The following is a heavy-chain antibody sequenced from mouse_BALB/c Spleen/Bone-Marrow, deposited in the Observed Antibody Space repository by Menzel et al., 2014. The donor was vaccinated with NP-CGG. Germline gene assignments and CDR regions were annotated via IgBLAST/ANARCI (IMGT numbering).Heavy chain of an antibody. CDR3: ARNQGNYVSWFAY. V-gene: IGHV2-2*02. CDR1: GFSLTSYG. Sequence: QVQLKESGPGLVQPSQSLSITCTVSGFSLTSYGVHWVRQSPGKGLEWLGVIWSGGSTDYNAAFVSRLSISKDNSKSXVFFKMNSLQANDTAIYYCARNQGNYVSWFAYWGQGTLVTVSA. D-gene: IGHD2-1*01. CDR2: IWSGGST. J-gene: IGHJ3*01.